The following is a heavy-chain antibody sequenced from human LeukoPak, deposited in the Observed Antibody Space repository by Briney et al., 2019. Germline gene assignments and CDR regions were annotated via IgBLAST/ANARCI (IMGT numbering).Heavy chain of an antibody. CDR1: VFTFDDYA. CDR2: ISGDGGST. D-gene: IGHD3-10*01. V-gene: IGHV3-43*02. CDR3: APTPGRIGR. Sequence: VGSLRLFCAASVFTFDDYAMHWVRQAPGKGLEWVSLISGDGGSTYYADSVKGRFTISRDNSKNSLYLQMNSLRTEDTALYYCAPTPGRIGRWGQGTLVTVSS. J-gene: IGHJ4*02.